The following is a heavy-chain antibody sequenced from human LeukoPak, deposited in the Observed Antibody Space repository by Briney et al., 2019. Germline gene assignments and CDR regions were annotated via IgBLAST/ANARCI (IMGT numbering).Heavy chain of an antibody. J-gene: IGHJ4*02. V-gene: IGHV3-30-3*01. Sequence: GGSLRLSCAASGFTFSSYAMHWVRQAPGKGLEWVAVISYDGSNKYYADSVKGRFTISRDNSKNTLYLQMNSLRAEDTAVYYCARLEKGWWELNYWGQGTLVTVSS. CDR3: ARLEKGWWELNY. D-gene: IGHD1-26*01. CDR1: GFTFSSYA. CDR2: ISYDGSNK.